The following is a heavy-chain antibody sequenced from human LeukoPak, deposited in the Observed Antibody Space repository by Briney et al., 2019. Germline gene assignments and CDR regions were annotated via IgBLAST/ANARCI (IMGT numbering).Heavy chain of an antibody. Sequence: GGSLRLSCAVSGFTVSSNYMNWVRLAPGKGLEWVPVIYAGGTTFYADSVKGRFTISRDNSKNTLYLQMNSLRADDTAVYYCAREVRGDYFDFWGQGTLVTVSS. V-gene: IGHV3-53*01. CDR2: IYAGGTT. CDR3: AREVRGDYFDF. CDR1: GFTVSSNY. D-gene: IGHD3-16*01. J-gene: IGHJ4*02.